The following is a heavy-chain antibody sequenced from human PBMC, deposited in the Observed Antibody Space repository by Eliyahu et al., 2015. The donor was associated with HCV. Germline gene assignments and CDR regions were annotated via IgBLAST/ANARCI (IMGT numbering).Heavy chain of an antibody. D-gene: IGHD1-26*01. CDR2: VSGRGETI. CDR3: AKGAFSGNHFYYYLDV. J-gene: IGHJ6*03. V-gene: IGHV3-23*01. Sequence: EVEVLESGGGVVQPGGSLRLSCAGSGFPFDNXAMSWVRQAPVKGPGGVAAVSGRGETIHLADSVRGRFTVSRDNSKKTLDLQMDSLRVGDTAIYYCAKGAFSGNHFYYYLDVWGKGATVTVS. CDR1: GFPFDNXA.